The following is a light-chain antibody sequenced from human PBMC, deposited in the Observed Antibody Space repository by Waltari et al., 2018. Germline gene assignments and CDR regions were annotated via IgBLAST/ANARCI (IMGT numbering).Light chain of an antibody. CDR3: CSYAGSSTYV. CDR2: EGR. Sequence: QSALTQPASVSGSPGQSTTIPCTGTSSDVWPYNLVSWYQQHPGQAPKLIIYEGRKRPSGVSHRFSGSKSGNTASLTISGLQAEDEADYYCCSYAGSSTYVFGTGTKVTVL. CDR1: SSDVWPYNL. V-gene: IGLV2-23*01. J-gene: IGLJ1*01.